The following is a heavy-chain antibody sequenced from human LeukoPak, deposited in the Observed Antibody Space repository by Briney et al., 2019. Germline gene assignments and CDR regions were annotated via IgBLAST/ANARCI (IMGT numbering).Heavy chain of an antibody. D-gene: IGHD3-9*01. CDR3: ARRLGWGRYFDRGCFDP. J-gene: IGHJ5*02. CDR2: INHSGST. CDR1: GGSFSGSY. Sequence: SETLSLTCAVYGGSFSGSYWSWIRQPPGKGLEWIGEINHSGSTNYNPSLKRRVTISVDTSKNRFSLKLISVAAADTAVYYCARRLGWGRYFDRGCFDPWGRGTLVTVSS. V-gene: IGHV4-34*01.